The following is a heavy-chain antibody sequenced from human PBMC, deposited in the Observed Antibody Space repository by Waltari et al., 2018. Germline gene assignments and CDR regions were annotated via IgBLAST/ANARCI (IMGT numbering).Heavy chain of an antibody. CDR1: GGSISSGGYY. CDR2: IYYSGST. Sequence: QVQLQESGPGLVKPSQTLSLTCTVSGGSISSGGYYWSWIRQPPGKGLEWIGYIYYSGSTYYNPSLKSRVTISVDTSKNQFSLKLSSVTAADTAVYYCARASQGKYYYDSSGYLFDYWGQGTLVTVSS. J-gene: IGHJ4*02. CDR3: ARASQGKYYYDSSGYLFDY. V-gene: IGHV4-31*03. D-gene: IGHD3-22*01.